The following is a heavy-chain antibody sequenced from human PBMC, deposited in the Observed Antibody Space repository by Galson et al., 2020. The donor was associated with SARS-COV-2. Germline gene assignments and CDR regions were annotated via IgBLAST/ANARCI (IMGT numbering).Heavy chain of an antibody. V-gene: IGHV3-23*01. D-gene: IGHD6-19*01. Sequence: GGSLRLSCAASGFTFSSYAMSWVRQAPGKGLEWVSAISGSGGSTYYADSVKGRFTISRDNSKNTLYLQMNSLRAEDTAVYYCAKVPPSSGWYGSIHYYYYGMDVWGQGTTVTVSS. CDR1: GFTFSSYA. CDR2: ISGSGGST. CDR3: AKVPPSSGWYGSIHYYYYGMDV. J-gene: IGHJ6*02.